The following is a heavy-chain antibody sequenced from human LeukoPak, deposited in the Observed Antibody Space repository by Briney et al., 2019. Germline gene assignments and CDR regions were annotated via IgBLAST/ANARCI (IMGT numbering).Heavy chain of an antibody. V-gene: IGHV4-39*07. CDR2: ISYGGTT. D-gene: IGHD4-11*01. J-gene: IGHJ5*02. CDR1: GVSINTTNYY. Sequence: SETLSLTCTVSGVSINTTNYYWGWIRQPPGKTLEWMGSISYGGTTFYTPSLKSRVTISVETSKNQFSLKLTSVTAADMAIYYCATDLRSPWYSRFDPWGQGALVTVSS. CDR3: ATDLRSPWYSRFDP.